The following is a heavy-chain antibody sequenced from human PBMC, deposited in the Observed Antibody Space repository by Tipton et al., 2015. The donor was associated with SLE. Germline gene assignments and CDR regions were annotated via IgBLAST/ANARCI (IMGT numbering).Heavy chain of an antibody. J-gene: IGHJ5*02. CDR3: SRDGRGYCDNSGYSEYHWFDP. D-gene: IGHD3-22*01. V-gene: IGHV4-59*11. Sequence: TLSLTCTVSGGSISSHYWSWFRQPPGKGLEWIGYIYYRGNTKYNPSLNSRVTLSLDTSRTQLSLKLCSVTAADTAVYYCSRDGRGYCDNSGYSEYHWFDPWGHGTLVTVSS. CDR2: IYYRGNT. CDR1: GGSISSHY.